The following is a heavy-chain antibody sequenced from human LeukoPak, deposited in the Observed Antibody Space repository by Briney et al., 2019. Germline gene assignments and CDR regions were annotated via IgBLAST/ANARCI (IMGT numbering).Heavy chain of an antibody. V-gene: IGHV3-74*01. CDR3: ARSRDSGGPGVWGMDV. Sequence: GGSLRLSCAASGFTFSTYWIHWVRQAPGKGLVWVSRINSDGSSTSYADSVKGRFTISRDNAKNTLYLQMNSLRAEDTAVYYCARSRDSGGPGVWGMDVWGQGTTVTVSS. CDR2: INSDGSST. CDR1: GFTFSTYW. J-gene: IGHJ6*02. D-gene: IGHD6-19*01.